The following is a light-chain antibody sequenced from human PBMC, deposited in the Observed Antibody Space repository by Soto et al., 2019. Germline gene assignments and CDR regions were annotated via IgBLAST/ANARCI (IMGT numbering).Light chain of an antibody. CDR2: AAS. J-gene: IGKJ4*01. Sequence: DIQMTQSPSSLSASVGDRVTITCRASQGISNYLAWYQQKPGKVPKLLIYAASTLQSGVPSRFSGSGSGTVFTFTISSLQLEDVETFSCKKYNRAPLIFGGGTKGDIK. V-gene: IGKV1-27*01. CDR3: KKYNRAPLI. CDR1: QGISNY.